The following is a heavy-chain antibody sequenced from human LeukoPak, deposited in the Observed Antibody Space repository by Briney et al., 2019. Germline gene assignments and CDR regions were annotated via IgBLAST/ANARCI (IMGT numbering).Heavy chain of an antibody. CDR2: INPSGGST. Sequence: ASVKVSCKASGYTFTTDYTHWVGQAPGQGLEWMGIINPSGGSTNYAQKFQERVTITRDMSTSTAYMELSSLRSEDTAVYYCAAVGELIDIWGQGTMVTVSS. D-gene: IGHD3-10*01. J-gene: IGHJ3*02. CDR1: GYTFTTDY. CDR3: AAVGELIDI. V-gene: IGHV1-46*01.